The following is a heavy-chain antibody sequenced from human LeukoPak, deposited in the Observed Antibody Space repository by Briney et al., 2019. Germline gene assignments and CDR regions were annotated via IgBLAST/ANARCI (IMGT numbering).Heavy chain of an antibody. CDR3: APQQTYSPYNWFDP. Sequence: GGSLRLSCAASGFTFSNYRMNWVRQAPGKGLEWVANINQDGSEKYYVDSVKGRFTISRDNAKNSLFLQVNSLRAEDTAVYYCAPQQTYSPYNWFDPWGQGTLVTVSS. D-gene: IGHD5-12*01. CDR1: GFTFSNYR. CDR2: INQDGSEK. J-gene: IGHJ5*02. V-gene: IGHV3-7*01.